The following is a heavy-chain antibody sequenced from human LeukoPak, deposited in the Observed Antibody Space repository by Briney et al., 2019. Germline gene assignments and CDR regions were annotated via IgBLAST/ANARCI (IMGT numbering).Heavy chain of an antibody. D-gene: IGHD3-10*01. CDR2: VYYSGST. CDR1: GGSISSYY. CDR3: ASGHYYGSGSYFGWFDP. V-gene: IGHV4-59*08. Sequence: SETLSLTCTVSGGSISSYYWSWIRQPPGKGLEWIGYVYYSGSTNYNPSLKSRVTISVDTSKNQFSLKLSSVTAADTAVYYCASGHYYGSGSYFGWFDPWGQGTLVTVSS. J-gene: IGHJ5*02.